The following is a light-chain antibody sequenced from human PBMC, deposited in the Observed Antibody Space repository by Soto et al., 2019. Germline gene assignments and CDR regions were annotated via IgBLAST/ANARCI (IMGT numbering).Light chain of an antibody. Sequence: EIVMTQSPATLSVSPGERAILSCRASQSIGSHLAWYQRIPGQAPSLLIYGASTRATGIPARFSGSGSGTDFTLNISGLQSEDFAIYFCQQYNKWPPGGTFGQGTKVDIK. CDR3: QQYNKWPPGGT. CDR1: QSIGSH. J-gene: IGKJ1*01. CDR2: GAS. V-gene: IGKV3-15*01.